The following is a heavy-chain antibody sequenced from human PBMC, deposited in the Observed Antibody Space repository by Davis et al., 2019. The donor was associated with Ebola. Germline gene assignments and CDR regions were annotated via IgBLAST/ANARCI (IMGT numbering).Heavy chain of an antibody. V-gene: IGHV4-4*07. CDR1: GGSISSYY. D-gene: IGHD3-22*01. CDR3: ARDVTLIVVVGNWFDP. CDR2: IYTSWST. Sequence: PSETLSLTCTVSGGSISSYYWSWIRQPAGKGLEWIGRIYTSWSTNYNPSLKSRVTMSVDTSKNQFSLKLSSVTAADTAVYYCARDVTLIVVVGNWFDPWGQGTLVTVSS. J-gene: IGHJ5*02.